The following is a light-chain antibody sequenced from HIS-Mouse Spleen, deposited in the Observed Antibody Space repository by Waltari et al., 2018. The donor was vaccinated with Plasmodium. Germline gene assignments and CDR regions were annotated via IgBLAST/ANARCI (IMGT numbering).Light chain of an antibody. CDR3: QQYNNWPLT. V-gene: IGKV3-15*01. CDR1: PGVSSN. J-gene: IGKJ4*01. Sequence: EIVMTQSPATLSVSPGERATLACRASPGVSSNLAWYQQKPGQPPRLLIDGASTRATGIPARFSGSGSGTEFTLTISSLQSEDFAVYYCQQYNNWPLTFGGGTKVEIK. CDR2: GAS.